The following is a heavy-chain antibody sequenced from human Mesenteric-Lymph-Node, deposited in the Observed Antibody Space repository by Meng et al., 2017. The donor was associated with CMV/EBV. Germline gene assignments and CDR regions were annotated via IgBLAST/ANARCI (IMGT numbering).Heavy chain of an antibody. V-gene: IGHV3-74*03. CDR3: ATSRTSNSCYID. D-gene: IGHD2-2*02. CDR1: GITFSSYW. CDR2: INSDGSST. Sequence: GGSLRLSCAASGITFSSYWMHWVRQAPGKGLVWVSRINSDGSSTKYADSVKGRFTISRDNAKNTLYLQMHSLTVDDTAVYYCATSRTSNSCYIDWGQGTLVTVSS. J-gene: IGHJ4*02.